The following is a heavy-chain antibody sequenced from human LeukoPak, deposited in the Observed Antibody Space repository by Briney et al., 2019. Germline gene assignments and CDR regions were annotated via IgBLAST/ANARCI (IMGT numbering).Heavy chain of an antibody. CDR2: IYHSGST. J-gene: IGHJ1*01. CDR1: GGPISSGGYS. CDR3: ARHRYCSSTSCYMRYFQH. V-gene: IGHV4-30-2*03. Sequence: SQTLSLTCAVSGGPISSGGYSWSWIRQPPGKGLEWIGYIYHSGSTYYNPSLKSRVTISVDTSKNQFSLKLSSVTAADTAVYYCARHRYCSSTSCYMRYFQHWGQGTLVTVSS. D-gene: IGHD2-2*02.